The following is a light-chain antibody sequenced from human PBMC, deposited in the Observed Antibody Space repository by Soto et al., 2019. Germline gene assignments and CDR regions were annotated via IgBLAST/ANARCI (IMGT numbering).Light chain of an antibody. CDR1: QSVSSSY. J-gene: IGKJ2*01. V-gene: IGKV3-20*01. CDR3: QQYGSSHL. Sequence: EIVLTQSPGTLSLSPGERATLSCRASQSVSSSYLAWYQQKPGQAPRLLIYGASSRATGIPDRFSGSGSGTDFTLTISRLEPEDFAVYYCQQYGSSHLFSQGTKVAIK. CDR2: GAS.